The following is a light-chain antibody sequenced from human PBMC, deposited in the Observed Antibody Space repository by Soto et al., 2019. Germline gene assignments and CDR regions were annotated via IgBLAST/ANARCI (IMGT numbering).Light chain of an antibody. J-gene: IGKJ4*01. V-gene: IGKV3-20*01. CDR1: QSVSSSY. Sequence: EIVLTQSPGTLSLSPGERATLSCRASQSVSSSYLAWYQQKPGQAPRLLIYGASSRATGIPDRFSGSGSGTDFTLTISRLEPEEFAVYYCQPYDNSPLTFGGGTKVEIK. CDR2: GAS. CDR3: QPYDNSPLT.